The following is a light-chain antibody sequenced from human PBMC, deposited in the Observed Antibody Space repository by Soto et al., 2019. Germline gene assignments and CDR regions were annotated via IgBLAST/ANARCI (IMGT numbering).Light chain of an antibody. V-gene: IGKV3-15*01. Sequence: ETVMTQSPATLSVSPGERATLSCRASQSVSSNLAWYQQKLGQAPRLLIYGASTRATNIPARFSGSGSGTELTLPISSLQPEDFAVYYCQQYNDWHPQLTFGGGTKVEIK. CDR2: GAS. CDR3: QQYNDWHPQLT. J-gene: IGKJ4*01. CDR1: QSVSSN.